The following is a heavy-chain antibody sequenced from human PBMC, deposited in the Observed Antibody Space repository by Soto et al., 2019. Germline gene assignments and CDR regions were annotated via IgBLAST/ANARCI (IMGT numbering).Heavy chain of an antibody. Sequence: QVQLVQSGAEVKKPGSSVKVSCKASGGTFSSYTISWVRQAPGQGLEWMGRIIPILGIANYAQKFQGRVTITADKSTSTAYMELSSLRSEDTAVYYCARGVTRGFKGPDGMDVWGQGTTVTVSS. D-gene: IGHD3-10*01. J-gene: IGHJ6*02. CDR3: ARGVTRGFKGPDGMDV. CDR1: GGTFSSYT. V-gene: IGHV1-69*02. CDR2: IIPILGIA.